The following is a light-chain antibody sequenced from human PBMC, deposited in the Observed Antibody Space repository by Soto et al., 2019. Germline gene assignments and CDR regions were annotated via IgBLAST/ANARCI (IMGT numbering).Light chain of an antibody. Sequence: DIQMTQSPSSLSASVGDRVTITCQASQDINNYLNWYQQKPGKAPKLLIYDASDLETGVPSRFSGSGSGKVFTFTISSLQPEDIATYYCQHYANLPYTFGQGTKLEIK. J-gene: IGKJ2*01. V-gene: IGKV1-33*01. CDR2: DAS. CDR1: QDINNY. CDR3: QHYANLPYT.